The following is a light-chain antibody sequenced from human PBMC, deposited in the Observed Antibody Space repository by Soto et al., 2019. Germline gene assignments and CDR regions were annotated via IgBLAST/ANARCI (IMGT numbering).Light chain of an antibody. J-gene: IGKJ1*01. Sequence: DIQMTQSPSSLSASVGDRVTLTCRASQDISQYLAWYQQRPGKVPKLLIYYASTLQSGDPSRFSGSGSGTEFTLTISSLQPEDVATYYCLKYTKDAPGTFGQGTKVEI. CDR1: QDISQY. CDR2: YAS. CDR3: LKYTKDAPGT. V-gene: IGKV1-27*01.